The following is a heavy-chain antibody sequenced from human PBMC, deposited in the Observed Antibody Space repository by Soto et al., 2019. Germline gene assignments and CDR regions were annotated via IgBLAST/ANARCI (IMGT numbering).Heavy chain of an antibody. J-gene: IGHJ4*02. CDR3: ASLYYYDSSGYGYFDS. D-gene: IGHD3-22*01. CDR2: IKRDGNEK. V-gene: IGHV3-7*03. CDR1: GLMFSNYW. Sequence: GGSLRLSCSASGLMFSNYWMSCVRQAPGKGLEWVANIKRDGNEKDYVDSVKGRFTISTDNSKNSLYLQMNSLRAEDTAVYYCASLYYYDSSGYGYFDSWGQGTLVTVYS.